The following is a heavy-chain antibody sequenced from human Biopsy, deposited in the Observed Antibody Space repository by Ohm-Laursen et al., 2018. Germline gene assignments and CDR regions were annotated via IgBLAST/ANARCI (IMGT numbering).Heavy chain of an antibody. CDR1: GLTFTTAL. CDR3: TTYQY. V-gene: IGHV3-15*01. Sequence: SLRLSCAASGLTFTTALMSWVRQAPGKGLEWVGRIKSKTDGGTIDYAASVKGRIIISRDDSKKTVYLQVNNLKTEDTGVYYCTTYQYWGQGTLVTVSS. J-gene: IGHJ4*02. CDR2: IKSKTDGGTI. D-gene: IGHD3-16*02.